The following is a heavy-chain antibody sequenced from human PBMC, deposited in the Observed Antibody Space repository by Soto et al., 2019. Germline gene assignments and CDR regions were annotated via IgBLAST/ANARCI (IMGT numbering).Heavy chain of an antibody. Sequence: GGSLRLSCAACGFTFSSFFINWVRQAPWKGLEWVSTVSPGGDVSHYTDSVKGRFTISRDNSRRTLHIQMDSLRAEDAAVYFCVRRAITATTNWGAFDVWGQRTVVAV. CDR3: VRRAITATTNWGAFDV. CDR1: GFTFSSFF. J-gene: IGHJ3*01. CDR2: VSPGGDVS. V-gene: IGHV3-23*01. D-gene: IGHD1-20*01.